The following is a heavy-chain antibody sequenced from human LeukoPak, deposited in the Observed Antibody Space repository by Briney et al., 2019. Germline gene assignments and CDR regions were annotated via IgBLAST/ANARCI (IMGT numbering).Heavy chain of an antibody. V-gene: IGHV1-24*01. CDR1: GYTLTELS. D-gene: IGHD3-16*02. J-gene: IGHJ4*02. Sequence: ASVKVSCKVSGYTLTELSMHWVRQAPGKGLEWMGGFDPEDGETIYAQKFQGRVTMTEDTSTDTAYMELSSLRSEDTAVYYCARGGYYDYVWGSYRYTMKPKRYYFDYWGQGTLVTVSS. CDR3: ARGGYYDYVWGSYRYTMKPKRYYFDY. CDR2: FDPEDGET.